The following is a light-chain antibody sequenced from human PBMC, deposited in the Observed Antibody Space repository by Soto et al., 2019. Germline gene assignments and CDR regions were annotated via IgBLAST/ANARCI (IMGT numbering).Light chain of an antibody. CDR1: QSVSTY. CDR3: RQRSSWPFT. J-gene: IGKJ3*01. Sequence: EIVLTQSPAILSLSPGERATLSCRASQSVSTYLAWYQQKPGQAPRLLIYDTSNRASGVPARFSGSGSGTDFTLTISSLEPEDFALYYCRQRSSWPFTFGPGATVDIK. CDR2: DTS. V-gene: IGKV3-11*01.